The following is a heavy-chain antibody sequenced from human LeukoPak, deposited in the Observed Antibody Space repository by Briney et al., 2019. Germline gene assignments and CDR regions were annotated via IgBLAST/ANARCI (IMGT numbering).Heavy chain of an antibody. CDR3: ARVKKGYDFDY. J-gene: IGHJ4*02. Sequence: PSETLSLTCTVSGYSISSGYYWGWIRQPPGKGLEWIGSIYHSGSTYYNPSLKSRVTISVDTSKNQFSLKLSSVTAADTAVYYCARVKKGYDFDYWGQGTLVTVSS. CDR1: GYSISSGYY. D-gene: IGHD5-12*01. CDR2: IYHSGST. V-gene: IGHV4-38-2*02.